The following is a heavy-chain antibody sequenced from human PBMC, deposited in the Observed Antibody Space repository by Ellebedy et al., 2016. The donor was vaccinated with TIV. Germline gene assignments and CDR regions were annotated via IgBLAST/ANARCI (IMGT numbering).Heavy chain of an antibody. CDR2: FDPEDGET. Sequence: ASVKVSCKVSGYTLTDLSMHWVRQAPGKGLEWMGGFDPEDGETIYAQKFQGRVTMTEDTSTDTAYMELSSLRSEDTAVYYCATGYGSGWYKYYGMDVWGQGTMVTVSS. CDR1: GYTLTDLS. D-gene: IGHD6-19*01. V-gene: IGHV1-24*01. J-gene: IGHJ6*02. CDR3: ATGYGSGWYKYYGMDV.